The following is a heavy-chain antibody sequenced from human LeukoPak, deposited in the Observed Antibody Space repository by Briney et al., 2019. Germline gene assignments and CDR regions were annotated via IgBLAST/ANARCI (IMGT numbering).Heavy chain of an antibody. CDR2: IGTAGDT. J-gene: IGHJ4*02. CDR3: ARSRATWGNIDY. V-gene: IGHV3-13*01. Sequence: QAGGSLRLSCAASGFTFNNYDMHWVRQVTGKGLEWVSAIGTAGDTYYPASMKGRFTISREDAKNSLYLQMNGLSPGDTAVYYYARSRATWGNIDYWGQGALVIVSS. D-gene: IGHD3-16*01. CDR1: GFTFNNYD.